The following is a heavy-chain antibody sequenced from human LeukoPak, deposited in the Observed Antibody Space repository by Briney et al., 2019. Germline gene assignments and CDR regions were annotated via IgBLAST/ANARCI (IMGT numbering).Heavy chain of an antibody. Sequence: ASVKVSCKASGYTFTSYGISWVRQAPGQGLEWMGWISAYNGNTNYAQKLQGRVTMTTDTSTSTAYMELRSLRSDDTAVYYCARVSGYDYHYYYSGMDVWGKGTTVTVSS. CDR3: ARVSGYDYHYYYSGMDV. J-gene: IGHJ6*04. V-gene: IGHV1-18*01. D-gene: IGHD5-12*01. CDR2: ISAYNGNT. CDR1: GYTFTSYG.